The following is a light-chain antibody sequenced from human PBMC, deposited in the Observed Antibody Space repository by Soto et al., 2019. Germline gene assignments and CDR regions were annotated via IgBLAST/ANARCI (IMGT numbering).Light chain of an antibody. V-gene: IGLV1-44*01. CDR2: SHN. CDR1: SSNIGGNA. J-gene: IGLJ3*02. Sequence: QSVLTQPPSASGTPGQRVTISCSGSSSNIGGNAVSWYHQLPGTAPKLLIYSHNQRPSGVPDRFSGSKSGTSASLAISGLQSDDEADYYCATWDDSLNGWVFGGGTKLTVL. CDR3: ATWDDSLNGWV.